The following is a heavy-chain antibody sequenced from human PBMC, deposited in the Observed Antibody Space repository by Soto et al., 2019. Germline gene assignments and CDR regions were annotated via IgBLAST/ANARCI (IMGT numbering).Heavy chain of an antibody. J-gene: IGHJ6*02. Sequence: ASVKVSCKASGGTFSSYAISWVRQAPGQGLEWMGGIIPIFGTANYAQKFQGRVTITADESTSTAYMELSSLRSEDTAVYYCASGYSSSWYGADYYYGMDVWGQGTTVTVSS. D-gene: IGHD6-13*01. CDR3: ASGYSSSWYGADYYYGMDV. CDR2: IIPIFGTA. CDR1: GGTFSSYA. V-gene: IGHV1-69*13.